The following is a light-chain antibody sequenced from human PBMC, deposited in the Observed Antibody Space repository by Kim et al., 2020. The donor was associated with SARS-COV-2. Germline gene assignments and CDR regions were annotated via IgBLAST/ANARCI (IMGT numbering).Light chain of an antibody. CDR2: DAS. Sequence: DIQMTQSPSSLSASVGDRVTITCRASQGISNSLAWYQQKPGKGPKVLIYDASTLQSGVPSRFNGSGSGTDFTLTISSLQPEDVATYYCQKYNSAPWTLGQGTKVDIK. J-gene: IGKJ1*01. CDR3: QKYNSAPWT. V-gene: IGKV1-27*01. CDR1: QGISNS.